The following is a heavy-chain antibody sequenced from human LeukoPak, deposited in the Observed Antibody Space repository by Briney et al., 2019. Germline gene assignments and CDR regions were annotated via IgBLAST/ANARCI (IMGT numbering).Heavy chain of an antibody. CDR3: AREGSRFLLYNWFDP. CDR2: IYYSGST. J-gene: IGHJ5*02. D-gene: IGHD3-16*01. CDR1: GGSISSGGYY. Sequence: SSETLSLTCTVSGGSISSGGYYWSWIRQPPGKGLEWIGSIYYSGSTHYNPSLKSRVTISVDTSKNQFSLKLSSVTAADTAVYYCAREGSRFLLYNWFDPWGQGTLVTVSS. V-gene: IGHV4-39*07.